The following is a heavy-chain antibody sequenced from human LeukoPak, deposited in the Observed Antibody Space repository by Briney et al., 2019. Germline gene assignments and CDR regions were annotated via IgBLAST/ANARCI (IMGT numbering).Heavy chain of an antibody. Sequence: PGGSLRLSCAASGFTFSSYSMNWVRQAPGKGLEWVSSISSSSRYIYYADSVKGRFTISRDNAKNSLYLQMNSLRAEDTAVYYCARDFTVTPAQGLVDYWGQGTLVTVSS. CDR3: ARDFTVTPAQGLVDY. V-gene: IGHV3-21*01. CDR1: GFTFSSYS. D-gene: IGHD4-17*01. CDR2: ISSSSRYI. J-gene: IGHJ4*02.